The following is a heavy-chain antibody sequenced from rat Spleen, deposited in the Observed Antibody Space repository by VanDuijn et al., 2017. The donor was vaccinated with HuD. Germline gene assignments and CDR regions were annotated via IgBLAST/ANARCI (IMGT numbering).Heavy chain of an antibody. CDR1: GFSLTSYH. D-gene: IGHD1-12*02. V-gene: IGHV2-43*01. J-gene: IGHJ2*01. CDR3: TRNYDGPSFDY. CDR2: MWTGGNT. Sequence: QVQMKESGPGLVQRAQTLSLTCTVSGFSLTSYHITCVRQPPGKGLEWMGVMWTGGNTAYNSALKSRLSISRDTSKSQVFLKMNSLQTEYTAIYFCTRNYDGPSFDYWGQGVMVTVSS.